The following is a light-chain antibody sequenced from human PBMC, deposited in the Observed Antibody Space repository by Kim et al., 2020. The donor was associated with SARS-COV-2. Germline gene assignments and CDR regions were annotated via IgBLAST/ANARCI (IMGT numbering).Light chain of an antibody. Sequence: GQSVTISCTGTTSDVGSYNDVFWYQQHPGKAPKLMIYDVSKRPSGVPDRFSGSKSANTASLTISGLQSEDEADYHCCSYAGSYSWVFGGGTKVTVL. CDR1: TSDVGSYND. V-gene: IGLV2-11*01. CDR2: DVS. CDR3: CSYAGSYSWV. J-gene: IGLJ3*02.